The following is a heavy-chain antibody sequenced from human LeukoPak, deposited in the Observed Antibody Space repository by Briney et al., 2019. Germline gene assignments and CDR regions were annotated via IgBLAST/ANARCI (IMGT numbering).Heavy chain of an antibody. D-gene: IGHD3-22*01. CDR2: ISPNSDYI. V-gene: IGHV3-21*01. J-gene: IGHJ4*02. CDR3: ARDPIYSDNSGYWNDY. CDR1: GFTFYDYG. Sequence: PGGSLRLSCAASGFTFYDYGMSWVRQAPGKGLELVSSISPNSDYIYYAASVKGRFTISRDNAKNSLYLQMNSLRAEDTAMYYCARDPIYSDNSGYWNDYWGQGTLVTVSS.